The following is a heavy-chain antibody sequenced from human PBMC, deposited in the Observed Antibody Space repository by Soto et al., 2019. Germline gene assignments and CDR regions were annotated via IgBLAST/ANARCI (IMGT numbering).Heavy chain of an antibody. CDR2: IVVGSGNT. Sequence: GASVKVSCKASGFTFTSSAVQWVRQARGQRLEWIGWIVVGSGNTNYAQKFQERVTITRDMSTSTAYMEPSSLRAEDTAVYYCAKDWSSSSPFGNWFDPWGQGTLVTVSS. CDR3: AKDWSSSSPFGNWFDP. CDR1: GFTFTSSA. V-gene: IGHV1-58*01. J-gene: IGHJ5*02. D-gene: IGHD6-6*01.